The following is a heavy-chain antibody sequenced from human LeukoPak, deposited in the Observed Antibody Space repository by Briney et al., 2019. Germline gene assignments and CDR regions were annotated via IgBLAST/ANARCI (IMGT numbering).Heavy chain of an antibody. CDR3: AKRRWLGGIGVADPFDY. Sequence: PGGSLRLSCAASGFTFSNYGMHWVRQAPGKGLEWVAVIWFDESYKYYADSVKGRFTISRDNSKNTLYLQMNSLRADDTAVYYCAKRRWLGGIGVADPFDYWGQGTLVTVSS. J-gene: IGHJ4*02. CDR2: IWFDESYK. CDR1: GFTFSNYG. V-gene: IGHV3-33*06. D-gene: IGHD6-19*01.